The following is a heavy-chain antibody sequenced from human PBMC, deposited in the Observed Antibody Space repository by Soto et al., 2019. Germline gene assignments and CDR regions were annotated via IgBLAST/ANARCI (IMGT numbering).Heavy chain of an antibody. D-gene: IGHD1-26*01. CDR2: ITPFNGDV. CDR3: ASGGAGSGPFTWELPDH. Sequence: QMQLVQTGAGVKKTRSSVTVSCKALRNTFTYRYLYCVRQAPGQALEWIGWITPFNGDVHYAQKFQERVTITRDRSINTAYMRMSSLRSEDTAMYYCASGGAGSGPFTWELPDHWGQGTLVTVSS. CDR1: RNTFTYRY. V-gene: IGHV1-45*02. J-gene: IGHJ4*02.